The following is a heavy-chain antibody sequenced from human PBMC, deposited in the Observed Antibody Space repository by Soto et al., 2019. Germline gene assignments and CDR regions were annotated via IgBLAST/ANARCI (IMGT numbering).Heavy chain of an antibody. J-gene: IGHJ4*02. CDR2: IYYSGST. Sequence: TSETLSLTCTVSGGSISSYYWSWIRQPPGKGLEWIGHIYYSGSTNYNPSLRSRVTISVDTSKNQFSLKLSSVTAADTAVYYCARTLHPYSSTWYFDYWGQGTLVTVS. V-gene: IGHV4-59*01. D-gene: IGHD6-13*01. CDR1: GGSISSYY. CDR3: ARTLHPYSSTWYFDY.